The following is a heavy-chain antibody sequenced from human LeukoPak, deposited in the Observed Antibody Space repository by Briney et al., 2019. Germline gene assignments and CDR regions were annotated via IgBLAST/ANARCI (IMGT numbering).Heavy chain of an antibody. CDR2: IKESGTDV. CDR3: TRSAIAVAGTGAFDI. Sequence: GGSLRLSCAASGFTFSSYTMNWVRQAPGKGLEWVSSIKESGTDVYYAVSVKGRFTISRDNTENPMYLELNDLGADDTAVYYCTRSAIAVAGTGAFDIWGQGTMVTVSS. J-gene: IGHJ3*02. D-gene: IGHD6-19*01. V-gene: IGHV3-21*01. CDR1: GFTFSSYT.